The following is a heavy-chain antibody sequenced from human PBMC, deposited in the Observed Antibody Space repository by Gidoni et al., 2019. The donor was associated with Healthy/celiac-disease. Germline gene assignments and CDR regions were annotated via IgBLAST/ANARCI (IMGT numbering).Heavy chain of an antibody. V-gene: IGHV3-30-3*01. CDR1: GFTFSSYA. D-gene: IGHD3-10*01. CDR2: ISYDGSNK. CDR3: AIDSTGDTDFDY. J-gene: IGHJ4*02. Sequence: QVKLVESGGGGVKTGRAQRRSCATPGFTFSSYAMHWVRQAPGKGLEWVAVISYDGSNKYYADSVKGRFTISRDNSKNTLYLQMNSLRAEDTAVYYCAIDSTGDTDFDYWGQGTLVTVSS.